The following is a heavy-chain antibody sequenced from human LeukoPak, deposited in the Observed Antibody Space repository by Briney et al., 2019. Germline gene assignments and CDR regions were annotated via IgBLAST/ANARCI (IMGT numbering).Heavy chain of an antibody. Sequence: GGSLILSCVAYGFTFGSFGMHWVRQAPGKGLDWVAVIAYDGSDENYADSVKGRFTISRDNFKNTLYLQMNSLGPEDTAMYYCARDVMAVAGTLGFDCWGQGALVTVSS. CDR3: ARDVMAVAGTLGFDC. CDR1: GFTFGSFG. V-gene: IGHV3-30*04. J-gene: IGHJ4*02. D-gene: IGHD6-19*01. CDR2: IAYDGSDE.